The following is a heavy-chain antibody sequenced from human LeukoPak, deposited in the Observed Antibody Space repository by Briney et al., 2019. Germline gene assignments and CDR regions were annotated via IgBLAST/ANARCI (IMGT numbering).Heavy chain of an antibody. D-gene: IGHD2-2*01. CDR2: ISSSSSYI. CDR3: ARDPVCSSTSCYYDY. V-gene: IGHV3-21*01. J-gene: IGHJ4*02. Sequence: GVLRLSCAASGFTFSSYSMNWVRQAPGKGLEWVSSISSSSSYIYYADSVKGRFTISRDNAKNSLYLQMNSLRAEDTAVYYCARDPVCSSTSCYYDYWGQGTLVTVSS. CDR1: GFTFSSYS.